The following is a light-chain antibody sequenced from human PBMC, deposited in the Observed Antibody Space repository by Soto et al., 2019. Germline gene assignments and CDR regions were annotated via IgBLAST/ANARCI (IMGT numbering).Light chain of an antibody. CDR2: AAS. CDR3: QQSYSSPRT. J-gene: IGKJ2*02. Sequence: DIQMTQSPSSLSASVGDRVTITCRASQSISSYLNWYQLKPGKAPKLLIYAASSLQGGVPSRFSGSGSGTDFTLTISSLQPEDFGTYYCQQSYSSPRTFGQGTKLEIK. V-gene: IGKV1-39*01. CDR1: QSISSY.